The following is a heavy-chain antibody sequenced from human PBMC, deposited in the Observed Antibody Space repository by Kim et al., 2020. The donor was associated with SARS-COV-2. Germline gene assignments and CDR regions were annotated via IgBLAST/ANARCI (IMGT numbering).Heavy chain of an antibody. J-gene: IGHJ4*02. D-gene: IGHD1-7*01. CDR3: AGCITGTTIGCDY. Sequence: YAQKIQSRFTITTDESTSTAYMELSSMGSEDTAVYYCAGCITGTTIGCDYWGQGTLVTVSS. V-gene: IGHV1-69*05.